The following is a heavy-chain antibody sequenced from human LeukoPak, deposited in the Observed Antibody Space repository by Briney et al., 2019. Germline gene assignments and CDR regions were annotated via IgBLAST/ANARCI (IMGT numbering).Heavy chain of an antibody. Sequence: SETLSLTCTVSGGSISSYYWSWIRQPPGNGLEWIGYIYYSGSTNYNPSLKSRVTISVDTSKNQFSLKLSSVTAADTAVYYCARAALPRIPDYWGQGTLVTVSS. D-gene: IGHD2-15*01. CDR3: ARAALPRIPDY. CDR1: GGSISSYY. CDR2: IYYSGST. V-gene: IGHV4-59*01. J-gene: IGHJ4*02.